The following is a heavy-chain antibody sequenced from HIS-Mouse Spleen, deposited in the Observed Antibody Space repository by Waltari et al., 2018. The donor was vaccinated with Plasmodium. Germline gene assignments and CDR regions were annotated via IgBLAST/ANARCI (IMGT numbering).Heavy chain of an antibody. J-gene: IGHJ4*02. V-gene: IGHV3-66*01. D-gene: IGHD3-10*01. Sequence: EVQLVESGGGLVQPGGSLRLSCAASGFTVSSNYMSWVRQAPGKGLDWVSVIYSGGSTYYAESVKGSVTISRDNSKNTLYLQMNSLRAEDTAVYYCARGSITMVRGVIIMGSGYYFDYWGQGTLVTVSS. CDR3: ARGSITMVRGVIIMGSGYYFDY. CDR2: IYSGGST. CDR1: GFTVSSNY.